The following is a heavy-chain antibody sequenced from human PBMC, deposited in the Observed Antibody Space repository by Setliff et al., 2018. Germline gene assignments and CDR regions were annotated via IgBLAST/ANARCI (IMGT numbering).Heavy chain of an antibody. D-gene: IGHD3-10*01. V-gene: IGHV4-34*01. J-gene: IGHJ4*02. CDR2: INHSGST. Sequence: SETLSLTCAVYGGSFSTYYWIWIRQPPGKGLEWIGEINHSGSTYYNPSLKSRVTISVDTSKNQFSLKLTSVTAADTAVYYCVRLPFTVVRGVMTYFDYWGQGTLVTVSS. CDR1: GGSFSTYY. CDR3: VRLPFTVVRGVMTYFDY.